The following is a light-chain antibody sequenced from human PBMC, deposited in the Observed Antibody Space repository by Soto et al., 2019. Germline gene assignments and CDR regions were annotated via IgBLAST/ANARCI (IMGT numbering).Light chain of an antibody. CDR2: VNSDGSH. CDR1: SEHSSYA. V-gene: IGLV4-69*01. CDR3: QTWGTGTVV. J-gene: IGLJ2*01. Sequence: QLVLTQSPSASASLGASVKLTCTLSSEHSSYAIAWHQPQPETGPRYLMKVNSDGSHRKGDGIPDRFSGSSSGAERYLTISSLQSEDETDCYCQTWGTGTVVFGGGTKLTVL.